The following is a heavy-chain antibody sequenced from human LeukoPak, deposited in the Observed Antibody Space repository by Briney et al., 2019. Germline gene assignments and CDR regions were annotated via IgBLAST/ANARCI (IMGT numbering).Heavy chain of an antibody. CDR3: AKGFYGSGSSDY. D-gene: IGHD3-10*01. V-gene: IGHV3-23*01. CDR1: GFTFSNCA. J-gene: IGHJ4*02. Sequence: GGSLRLSCAGSGFTFSNCAMSWVRQAPGKGLVWVSSISGSGGTTYYADSVKGRFTISRDNSKKTLYLQMNSLRAEDTAVYHCAKGFYGSGSSDYWGQGTLVTVSS. CDR2: ISGSGGTT.